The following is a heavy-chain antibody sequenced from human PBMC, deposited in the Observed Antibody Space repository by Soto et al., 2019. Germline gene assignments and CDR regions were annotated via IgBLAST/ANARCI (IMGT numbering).Heavy chain of an antibody. J-gene: IGHJ2*01. V-gene: IGHV1-18*04. Sequence: PSVQVTCNASCNPSTTPVITWLRQAPAEGNEWMGWVNPSNDNANSAQGVQGRVTISTDTSTSTVSMEPRSLTSDDTAAYYCARDPICYGGSYGFLVEGIGLRGR. CDR2: VNPSNDNA. CDR3: ARDPICYGGSYGFLVEGIGL. CDR1: CNPSTTPV. D-gene: IGHD3-16*01.